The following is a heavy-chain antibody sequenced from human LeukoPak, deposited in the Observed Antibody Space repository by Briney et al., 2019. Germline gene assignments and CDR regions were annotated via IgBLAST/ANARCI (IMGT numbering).Heavy chain of an antibody. D-gene: IGHD4-17*01. CDR2: ISYDGSNK. CDR3: ARDDLDDYGDYNPDY. Sequence: GGALRLSCAASGFTFSSYALHWVRQAPAKGLEGVAVISYDGSNKYYADSVKGRFTISRDNSKNTLYLQMNSLRAEDTAVYYCARDDLDDYGDYNPDYWGQGTLVTVSS. V-gene: IGHV3-30-3*01. J-gene: IGHJ4*02. CDR1: GFTFSSYA.